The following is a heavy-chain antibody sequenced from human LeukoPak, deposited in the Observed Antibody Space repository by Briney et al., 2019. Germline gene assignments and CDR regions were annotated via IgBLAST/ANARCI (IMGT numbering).Heavy chain of an antibody. D-gene: IGHD4-23*01. Sequence: GSSVKVSCKASGGTFSSYAISWVRQAPGQGLEWMGGIIPIFGTANYAQKFQGRVTITTDESTSTAYMELSSLRSEDTAVYYCARVSSAMPPYYGGNSGPPVHWFDPWGQGTLVTVSS. CDR2: IIPIFGTA. V-gene: IGHV1-69*05. CDR1: GGTFSSYA. J-gene: IGHJ5*02. CDR3: ARVSSAMPPYYGGNSGPPVHWFDP.